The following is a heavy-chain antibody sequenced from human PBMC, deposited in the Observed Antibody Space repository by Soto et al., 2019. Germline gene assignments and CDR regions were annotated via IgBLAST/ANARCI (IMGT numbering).Heavy chain of an antibody. CDR3: ARGRTWFGEFGPFDP. D-gene: IGHD3-10*01. CDR2: MNPNSGNT. V-gene: IGHV1-8*02. Sequence: ASVKVSCKASGYTLTSYDINWVRQATGQGLEWMGWMNPNSGNTGYAQKFQGRVTMTRNTSISTAYMELSSLRSEDTAVYYCARGRTWFGEFGPFDPWGQGTLVTVSS. J-gene: IGHJ5*02. CDR1: GYTLTSYD.